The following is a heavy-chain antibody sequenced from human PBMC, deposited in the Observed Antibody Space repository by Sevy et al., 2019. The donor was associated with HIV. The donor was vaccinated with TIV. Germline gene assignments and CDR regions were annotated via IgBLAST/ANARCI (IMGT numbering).Heavy chain of an antibody. CDR3: VRAGSFGPYDS. D-gene: IGHD3-10*01. J-gene: IGHJ4*02. CDR2: IKGDGGEK. CDR1: GFNFNKYG. V-gene: IGHV3-7*01. Sequence: GGSLRLSCAASGFNFNKYGMRWVRQAPGKGLEYVASIKGDGGEKYYMDSVKGRFTISRANAENSVYLQMNSLRAEDTAVYHCVRAGSFGPYDSWGQGTLVTVSS.